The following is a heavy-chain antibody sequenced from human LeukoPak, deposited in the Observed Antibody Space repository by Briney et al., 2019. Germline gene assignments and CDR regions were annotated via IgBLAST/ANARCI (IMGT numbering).Heavy chain of an antibody. CDR2: INHSGST. J-gene: IGHJ6*02. CDR1: GGSFSGYY. CDR3: ARDCPAAGNYYYYYYGMDV. V-gene: IGHV4-34*01. Sequence: SETLSLTRAVYGGSFSGYYWSWIRQPPGKGLEWIGEINHSGSTNYNPSLKSRVTISVDTSKNQFSLKLSSVTAADTAVYYCARDCPAAGNYYYYYYGMDVWGQGTTVTVSS. D-gene: IGHD6-13*01.